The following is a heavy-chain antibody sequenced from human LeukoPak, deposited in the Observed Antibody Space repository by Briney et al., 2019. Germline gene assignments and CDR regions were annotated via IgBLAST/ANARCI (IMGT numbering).Heavy chain of an antibody. Sequence: SVKVSCKASGGTFSSYAISWVRQAPGQGLEWMGRIIPIFGTANYAQKFQGRVTITTDESTSTPYMELSSLRSEDTAVYYCARDGIAARTDPFDYWGQGTLVTVSS. J-gene: IGHJ4*02. D-gene: IGHD6-6*01. CDR3: ARDGIAARTDPFDY. V-gene: IGHV1-69*05. CDR1: GGTFSSYA. CDR2: IIPIFGTA.